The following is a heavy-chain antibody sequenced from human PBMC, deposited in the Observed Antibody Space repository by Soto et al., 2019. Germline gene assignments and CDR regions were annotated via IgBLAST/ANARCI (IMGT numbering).Heavy chain of an antibody. CDR2: IYSGGST. J-gene: IGHJ6*02. Sequence: GGSLRLSCAASGFTVSSNYMSWVRQAPGKGLEWVSVIYSGGSTYYEASVKGRVTISRDNSKNTLYLQMNSLRAEDTAVYYCERFTSRMSGFLYSGMDVWGQGTTVTVSS. CDR3: ERFTSRMSGFLYSGMDV. V-gene: IGHV3-53*01. CDR1: GFTVSSNY. D-gene: IGHD1-1*01.